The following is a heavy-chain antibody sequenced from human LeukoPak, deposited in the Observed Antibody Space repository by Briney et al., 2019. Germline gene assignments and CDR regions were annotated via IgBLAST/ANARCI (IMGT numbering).Heavy chain of an antibody. CDR3: ARHQFDSTAYVDY. D-gene: IGHD3-22*01. V-gene: IGHV4-59*08. CDR1: GGSISSHY. CDR2: IYYSRST. J-gene: IGHJ4*02. Sequence: PSETLSLTCSVSGGSISSHYWSWIRQPPGKQLEWIGYIYYSRSTNYNPSLKSRVTISVDTSKKQFSLKLSSVTAADTAVYYCARHQFDSTAYVDYWGQGTLVTVSS.